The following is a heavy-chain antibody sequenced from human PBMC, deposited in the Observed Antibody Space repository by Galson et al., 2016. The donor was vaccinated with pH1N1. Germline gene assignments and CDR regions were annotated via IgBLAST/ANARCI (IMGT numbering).Heavy chain of an antibody. Sequence: SLRLSCAASGFTFSSYGMHWVRQAPGKGLECLAFISYDGSRKYYADSVKGRFTISGDNAENSLYLQMNSLRAEDTAVFYCVRAVGVAAAAWGQGTLVTVSS. J-gene: IGHJ5*02. V-gene: IGHV3-30*03. D-gene: IGHD6-13*01. CDR3: VRAVGVAAAA. CDR2: ISYDGSRK. CDR1: GFTFSSYG.